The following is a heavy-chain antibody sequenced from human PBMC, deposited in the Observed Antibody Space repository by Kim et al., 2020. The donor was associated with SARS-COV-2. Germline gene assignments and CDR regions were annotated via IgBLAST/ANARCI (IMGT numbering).Heavy chain of an antibody. Sequence: SETLSLTCTVSGCSFSSYYWSWIRQPPGKGLEWIGYIYYSGSTNYNPSLKSRLTISVDTSTNQFSLKLSSVTAADTAVYYCASAYALSDWQQSYYYGMDVWGQGATVTVSS. CDR1: GCSFSSYY. J-gene: IGHJ6*02. CDR2: IYYSGST. D-gene: IGHD3-9*01. CDR3: ASAYALSDWQQSYYYGMDV. V-gene: IGHV4-59*08.